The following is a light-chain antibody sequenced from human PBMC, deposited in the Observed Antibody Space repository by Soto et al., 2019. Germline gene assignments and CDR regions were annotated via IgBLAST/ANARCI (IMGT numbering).Light chain of an antibody. Sequence: QSVLTQPPSVSAAPGQKVTISCSGSSSNIGNNYVSWYQQLPGTAPKLLICENNKRPSGIPDRFSGSKSGTSATLGITGLQTGDEADYYCGTWDSSLSAGGVFGGGTKLTVL. CDR2: ENN. CDR3: GTWDSSLSAGGV. CDR1: SSNIGNNY. V-gene: IGLV1-51*02. J-gene: IGLJ3*02.